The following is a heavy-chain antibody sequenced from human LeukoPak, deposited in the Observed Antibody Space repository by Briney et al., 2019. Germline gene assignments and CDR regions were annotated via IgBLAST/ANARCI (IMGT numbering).Heavy chain of an antibody. J-gene: IGHJ3*02. V-gene: IGHV1-2*04. CDR1: GYTFTGYY. Sequence: ASVKVSCKASGYTFTGYYMHWVRQAPGQGLEWMGWINPNSGGTNYAQKFQGWVTMTRDTSISTAYMELSRLRSDDTAVYYCARGITPVMVTAIPPDAFDIWGQGTMLTVSS. D-gene: IGHD2-21*02. CDR2: INPNSGGT. CDR3: ARGITPVMVTAIPPDAFDI.